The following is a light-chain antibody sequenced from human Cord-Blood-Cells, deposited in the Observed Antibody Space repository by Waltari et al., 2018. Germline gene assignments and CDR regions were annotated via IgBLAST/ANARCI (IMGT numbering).Light chain of an antibody. CDR3: CSYAGSSTWV. Sequence: QSALTQPASVSGSPVQPITISCPGTSSDVGSYNLVSWYQQHPGKAPKLMIYEGSKRPSGVSNRFSGSKSGNTASLTISGLQAEDEADYYCCSYAGSSTWVFGGGTKLTVL. CDR1: SSDVGSYNL. V-gene: IGLV2-23*01. J-gene: IGLJ3*02. CDR2: EGS.